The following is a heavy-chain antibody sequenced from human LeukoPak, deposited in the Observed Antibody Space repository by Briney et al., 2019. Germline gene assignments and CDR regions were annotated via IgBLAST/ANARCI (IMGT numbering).Heavy chain of an antibody. CDR1: GVSISSYY. CDR3: ARGGSGISNAFDI. CDR2: LYYSGST. Sequence: PSETLSLTCSVSGVSISSYYGSWIRQPPGKGLELFGYLYYSGSTNSNPSLKSRVTMSVDTSKNQFSLKLRSVTAADTAVYYCARGGSGISNAFDIWGQGTMVTVSS. J-gene: IGHJ3*02. D-gene: IGHD3-10*01. V-gene: IGHV4-59*01.